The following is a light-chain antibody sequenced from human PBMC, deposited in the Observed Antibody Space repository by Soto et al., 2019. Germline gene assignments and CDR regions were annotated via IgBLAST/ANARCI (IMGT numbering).Light chain of an antibody. CDR1: SSDIGSYNR. Sequence: QSALTQSPSVSGSPGQSVTVSCTGTSSDIGSYNRVSWYRQPPGTAPKLIIFEVSNRPSGVPDRFSGSKSGNTASLTISGLQAEDEADYYCNSFTTSSTYVFGTGTKVT. CDR2: EVS. J-gene: IGLJ1*01. V-gene: IGLV2-18*02. CDR3: NSFTTSSTYV.